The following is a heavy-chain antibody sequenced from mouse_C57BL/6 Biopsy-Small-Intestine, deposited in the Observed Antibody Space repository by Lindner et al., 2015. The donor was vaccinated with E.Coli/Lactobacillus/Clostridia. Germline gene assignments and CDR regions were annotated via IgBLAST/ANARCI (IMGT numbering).Heavy chain of an antibody. D-gene: IGHD2-14*01. Sequence: SVKVSCKASGGTFISYAISWVRQAPGQGLEWMGGIIPILGTANLAQKFQGRLTITADESTSTAYMELSSLRSEDTAVYYCGSTWVHEGYFDNWGQGTLVTVSS. CDR3: GSTWVHEGYFDN. CDR2: IIPILGTA. V-gene: IGHV1-81*01. CDR1: GGTFISYA. J-gene: IGHJ2*01.